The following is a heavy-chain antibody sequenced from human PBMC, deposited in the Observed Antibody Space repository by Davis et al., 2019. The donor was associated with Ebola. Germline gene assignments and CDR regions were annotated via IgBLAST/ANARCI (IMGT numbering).Heavy chain of an antibody. V-gene: IGHV1-2*02. CDR3: ARDLSYSYYYHYYGMDV. CDR2: INPNSGGT. D-gene: IGHD3-10*01. Sequence: ASVKVSCKASGYTFTGYYIHWVRQAPGQGLEWMGWINPNSGGTNYAQKFQGRVTMTRDTSISTVYMELSRLRSDDTAVYYCARDLSYSYYYHYYGMDVWGQGTTVTVSS. CDR1: GYTFTGYY. J-gene: IGHJ6*02.